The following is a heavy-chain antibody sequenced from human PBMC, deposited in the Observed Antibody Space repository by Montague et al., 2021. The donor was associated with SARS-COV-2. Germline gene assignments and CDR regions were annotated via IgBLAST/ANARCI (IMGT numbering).Heavy chain of an antibody. CDR1: GFSLSTDGMG. Sequence: PALVKPTQTLTLTCIFSGFSLSTDGMGVGWIRQPPGRALGWLALIHWDDDGRYSPSLRSRLTITKDTSKNQVVLTMTNMDPVDTATYYCARTWAYRSESYGVDPWGQGTLVTVSS. J-gene: IGHJ5*02. V-gene: IGHV2-5*02. D-gene: IGHD3-10*01. CDR2: IHWDDDG. CDR3: ARTWAYRSESYGVDP.